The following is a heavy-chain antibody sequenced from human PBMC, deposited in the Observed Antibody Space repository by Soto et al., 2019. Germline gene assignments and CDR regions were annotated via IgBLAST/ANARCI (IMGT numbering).Heavy chain of an antibody. CDR1: GGSISSYY. D-gene: IGHD3-22*01. J-gene: IGHJ3*02. CDR2: IYYSGST. V-gene: IGHV4-59*01. Sequence: SETLSLTCTVSGGSISSYYWSWIRQPPGKGLEWIGYIYYSGSTNYNPSLKSRVTISVDTSKNQLSLKLSSVTAADTAVYYCASAGRGEYYYDSSGSVDIWGQGTMVTVSS. CDR3: ASAGRGEYYYDSSGSVDI.